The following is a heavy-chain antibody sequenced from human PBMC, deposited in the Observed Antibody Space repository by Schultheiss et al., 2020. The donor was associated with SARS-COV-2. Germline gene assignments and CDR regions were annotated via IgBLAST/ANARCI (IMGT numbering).Heavy chain of an antibody. CDR1: GFTFSRFG. J-gene: IGHJ4*02. V-gene: IGHV3-30*02. CDR2: IWYDGDNK. D-gene: IGHD2-15*01. Sequence: GGSLRLSCAASGFTFSRFGMHWVRQAPGKGLEWVAVIWYDGDNKYYMDSVKGRFTISRDNSKNTLYLQMNSLRAEDTAVYYCAKDIVVVVAAMDYWGQGTLVTV. CDR3: AKDIVVVVAAMDY.